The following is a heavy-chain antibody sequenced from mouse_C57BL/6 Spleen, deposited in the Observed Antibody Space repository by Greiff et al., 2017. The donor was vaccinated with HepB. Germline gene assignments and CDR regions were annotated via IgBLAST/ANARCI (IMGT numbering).Heavy chain of an antibody. CDR1: GYTFTEYT. J-gene: IGHJ1*03. D-gene: IGHD1-1*01. CDR2: FYPGSGSI. Sequence: QVHVKQSGAELVKPGASVKLSCKASGYTFTEYTIHWVKQRSGQGLEWIGWFYPGSGSIKYNEKFKDKATLTADKSSSTVYMELSRLTSEDSAVYVCARHEDRFITTDGGYFDVWGTGTTVTVSS. V-gene: IGHV1-62-2*01. CDR3: ARHEDRFITTDGGYFDV.